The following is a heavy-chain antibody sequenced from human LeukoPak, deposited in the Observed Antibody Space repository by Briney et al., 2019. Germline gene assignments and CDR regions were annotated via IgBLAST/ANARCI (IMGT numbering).Heavy chain of an antibody. Sequence: SETLSLTCTVSGGSISSHYWSWIRQPPGKGLEWIGYIYYSGSTNYNPSLKSRVTISVDTSKNQFSLKLSSVTAADTAVYYCARGFRYCSSTSCYRYYYYYMDVWAKGPRSPSP. CDR2: IYYSGST. D-gene: IGHD2-2*01. CDR1: GGSISSHY. J-gene: IGHJ6*03. V-gene: IGHV4-59*11. CDR3: ARGFRYCSSTSCYRYYYYYMDV.